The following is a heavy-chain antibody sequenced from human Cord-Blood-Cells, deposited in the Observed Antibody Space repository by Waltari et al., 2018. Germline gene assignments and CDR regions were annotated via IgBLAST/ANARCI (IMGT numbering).Heavy chain of an antibody. Sequence: QVQLQQWGAGLLKPSETLSLTCAVYGGSFSGYYWSWIRQPPGKGLEWIGEINHSGSTNYNPSLKSRVTISVDTSKSQFSLKLSSVTAADTAVYYCARHSRSDSSGYNWFDPWGQGTLVTVSS. V-gene: IGHV4-34*01. J-gene: IGHJ5*02. D-gene: IGHD3-22*01. CDR3: ARHSRSDSSGYNWFDP. CDR1: GGSFSGYY. CDR2: INHSGST.